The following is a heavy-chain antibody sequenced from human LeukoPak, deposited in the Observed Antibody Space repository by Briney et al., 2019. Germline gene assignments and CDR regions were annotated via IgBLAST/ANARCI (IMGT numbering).Heavy chain of an antibody. CDR1: GFTFSDYY. D-gene: IGHD3-10*01. CDR3: ARDRSYYDSGSHQGFDD. V-gene: IGHV3-11*04. J-gene: IGHJ4*02. CDR2: ISSSGSTI. Sequence: GGSLRLSCAASGFTFSDYYMSWIRQAPGKGLEWVSYISSSGSTIYYADSVKGRFTISRDNSKNTLYLQMNSLRADDTAVYYCARDRSYYDSGSHQGFDDWGQGTLVTVSS.